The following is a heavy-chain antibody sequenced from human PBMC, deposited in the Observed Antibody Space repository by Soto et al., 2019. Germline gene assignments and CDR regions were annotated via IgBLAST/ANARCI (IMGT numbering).Heavy chain of an antibody. CDR2: IYSGGST. D-gene: IGHD6-19*01. V-gene: IGHV3-53*01. CDR1: GFTVSSNY. Sequence: GGSLRLSCAASGFTVSSNYMSWVRQAPGKGLEWVSVIYSGGSTYYADSVKGRFTISRDNSKNTLYLQMNSLRAEDTAVYYCARDSPIAVAGEYYGMDVWGQGTTVTVSS. J-gene: IGHJ6*02. CDR3: ARDSPIAVAGEYYGMDV.